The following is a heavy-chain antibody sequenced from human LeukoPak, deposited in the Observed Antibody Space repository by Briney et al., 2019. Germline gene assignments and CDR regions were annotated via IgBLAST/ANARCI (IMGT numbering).Heavy chain of an antibody. J-gene: IGHJ4*02. V-gene: IGHV3-15*01. Sequence: GGSLRLSCAASGFTFSSYWMSWVRQAPGKGLEWVGRIKSKTDGGTTDYAAPVKGRFTISRDDSKNTLYLQMNSLRAEDTAVYYCAKEPYDSSGYYLVVGLDYWGQGTLVTVSS. CDR2: IKSKTDGGTT. D-gene: IGHD3-22*01. CDR3: AKEPYDSSGYYLVVGLDY. CDR1: GFTFSSYW.